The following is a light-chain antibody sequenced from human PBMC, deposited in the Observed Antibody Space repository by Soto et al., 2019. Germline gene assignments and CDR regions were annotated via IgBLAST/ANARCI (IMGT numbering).Light chain of an antibody. Sequence: QSALTQPASVSWSPGQSITISCTGTSSDVGGYKYVSWYQQHPGKAPKLMIYEVSNRPSGVSNRFSGSKSGNTASLTISGLQAEDEADYYCSSYTSSDTLVFGGGTKVTVL. CDR2: EVS. V-gene: IGLV2-14*01. CDR3: SSYTSSDTLV. CDR1: SSDVGGYKY. J-gene: IGLJ2*01.